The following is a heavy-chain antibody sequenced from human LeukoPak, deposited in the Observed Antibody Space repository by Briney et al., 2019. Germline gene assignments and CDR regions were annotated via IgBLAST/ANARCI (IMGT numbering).Heavy chain of an antibody. V-gene: IGHV3-21*06. CDR2: ISTSSSYI. D-gene: IGHD3-9*01. CDR1: GFTFSSYN. Sequence: PGGSLRLSCVASGFTFSSYNMNWVRQAPGKGLEWVSFISTSSSYIYYADSVKGRFTTSRHNAKNSLYLEMNSLRAEDTAVYYCARDSGGYSDRNHFDYWGQGTLVTVPS. CDR3: ARDSGGYSDRNHFDY. J-gene: IGHJ4*02.